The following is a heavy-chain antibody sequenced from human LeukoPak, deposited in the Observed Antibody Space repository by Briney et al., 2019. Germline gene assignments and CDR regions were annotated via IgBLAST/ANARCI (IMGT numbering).Heavy chain of an antibody. CDR2: ISGSGGKT. D-gene: IGHD4-11*01. J-gene: IGHJ4*02. CDR3: ANPPTVTSFDH. Sequence: GGSLRLSCAASGFTFSSYAMNWVRQAPGKGLEWVSSISGSGGKTYYADSVKGRFTISRDNSKNTLYLQMNSLRAEDTAVYYCANPPTVTSFDHWGQGTLVTVSS. V-gene: IGHV3-23*01. CDR1: GFTFSSYA.